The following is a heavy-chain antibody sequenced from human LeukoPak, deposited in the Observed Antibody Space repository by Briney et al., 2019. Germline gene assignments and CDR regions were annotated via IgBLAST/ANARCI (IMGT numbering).Heavy chain of an antibody. CDR1: GGSFSVYY. V-gene: IGHV4-34*01. Sequence: SETLSLTCAVYGGSFSVYYWSWIRQPPGKGLEWIGEIDHSGSTNYNPSLKSRVTISVDTSKNQFSLKLSSVTAADTAVYYCARYCSGGSCYFHYYYGMDVWGQGTTVTVSS. CDR3: ARYCSGGSCYFHYYYGMDV. CDR2: IDHSGST. D-gene: IGHD2-15*01. J-gene: IGHJ6*02.